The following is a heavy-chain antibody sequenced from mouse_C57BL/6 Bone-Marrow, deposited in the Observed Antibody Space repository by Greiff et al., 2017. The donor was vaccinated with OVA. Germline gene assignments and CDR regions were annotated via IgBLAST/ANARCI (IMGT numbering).Heavy chain of an antibody. CDR1: DSEVFPIAY. D-gene: IGHD2-3*01. CDR2: ILPSIGRT. CDR3: ARLGYDGYYSFAY. J-gene: IGHJ3*01. V-gene: IGHV15-2*01. Sequence: VQLQQSGSELRSPGSSVKLSCKDFDSEVFPIAYMSWVRQKPGHGFEWIGGILPSIGRTIYGEKFEDKATLDADTLSNTAYLELNSLTSEDSAIYYCARLGYDGYYSFAYWGQGTLVTVSA.